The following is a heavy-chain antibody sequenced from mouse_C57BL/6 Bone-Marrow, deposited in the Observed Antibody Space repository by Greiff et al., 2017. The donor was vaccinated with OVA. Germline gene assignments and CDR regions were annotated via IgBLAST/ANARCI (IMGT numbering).Heavy chain of an antibody. V-gene: IGHV5-4*01. CDR1: GFTFSSYA. Sequence: EVNVVESGGGLVKPGGSLKLSCAASGFTFSSYAMSWVRQTPEKRLEWVATISDGGSYTYYPDNVKGRFTISRDNAKNNLYLQMSHLKSEDTAMYYCARDGGAYWGQGTLVTVSA. CDR2: ISDGGSYT. CDR3: ARDGGAY. J-gene: IGHJ3*01.